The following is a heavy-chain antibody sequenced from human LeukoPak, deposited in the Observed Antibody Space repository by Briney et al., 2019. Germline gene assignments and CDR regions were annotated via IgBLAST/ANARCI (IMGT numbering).Heavy chain of an antibody. CDR3: ARVREIAAAGEI. J-gene: IGHJ4*02. CDR2: IIPIFGTA. Sequence: GASVKVSCKASGGTFSSYAISWVRQAPGQGLEWMGGIIPIFGTANYAQKFQGRVTITADESTSTAYMELSSLRSEDTAVYYCARVREIAAAGEIWGQGTLVTVSS. V-gene: IGHV1-69*13. D-gene: IGHD6-13*01. CDR1: GGTFSSYA.